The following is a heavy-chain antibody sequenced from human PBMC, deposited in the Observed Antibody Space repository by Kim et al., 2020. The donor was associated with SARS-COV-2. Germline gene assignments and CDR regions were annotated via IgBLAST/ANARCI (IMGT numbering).Heavy chain of an antibody. CDR2: ISGAAGST. V-gene: IGHV3-23*01. CDR3: AKVGQGWRQPNWFDS. J-gene: IGHJ5*01. CDR1: GLTFSRSA. Sequence: GGSLRLSCAASGLTFSRSAMSWVRQAPGKRLAWVSTISGAAGSTWYTESVKGRFTISRDNSNNTLYLQMNSLRDEDTAVYYCAKVGQGWRQPNWFDSWGQGTLVTVSS. D-gene: IGHD1-1*01.